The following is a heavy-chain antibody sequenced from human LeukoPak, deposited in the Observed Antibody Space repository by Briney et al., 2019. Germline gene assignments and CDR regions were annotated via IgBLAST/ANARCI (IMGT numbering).Heavy chain of an antibody. CDR2: VHYNGNT. Sequence: PSETLSLTCTVSGGSIISTEYYWGWIRQSPGKGLEWIASVHYNGNTYLNPSLKSRVTISADTSKNQFSLRLSSVTAADTAVYYCARVCGRTSCSDGDWFGPWGLGTLVTVSS. D-gene: IGHD2-2*01. V-gene: IGHV4-39*01. J-gene: IGHJ5*02. CDR3: ARVCGRTSCSDGDWFGP. CDR1: GGSIISTEYY.